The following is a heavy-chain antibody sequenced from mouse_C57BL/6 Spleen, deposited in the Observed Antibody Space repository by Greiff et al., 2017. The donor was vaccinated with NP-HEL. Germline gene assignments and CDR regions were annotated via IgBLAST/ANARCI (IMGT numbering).Heavy chain of an antibody. V-gene: IGHV1-50*01. CDR3: ARRSNYGSGYFDV. CDR2: IDPSDSYT. D-gene: IGHD1-1*01. J-gene: IGHJ1*03. CDR1: GYTFTSYW. Sequence: QVQLQQPGAELVEPGASVKLSCKASGYTFTSYWMQWVKQRPGQGLEWIGEIDPSDSYTNYNQKFKGKATLTVDTSSSTAYMQLSSLTSEDSAVYYCARRSNYGSGYFDVWGTGTTVTVSS.